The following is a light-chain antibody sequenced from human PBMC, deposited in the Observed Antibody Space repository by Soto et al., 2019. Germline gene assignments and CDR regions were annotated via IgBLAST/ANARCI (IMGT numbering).Light chain of an antibody. Sequence: DIQLTQSPSFLSPSIGESVTITCRASQVISTSLAWYQVKPGKAPKLLIYAASTLESGVPSRFSATVSGTEFTLTISSLRPDDFATYYCQQYNDYSAWTFGQGTKVDIK. V-gene: IGKV1-9*01. J-gene: IGKJ1*01. CDR2: AAS. CDR3: QQYNDYSAWT. CDR1: QVISTS.